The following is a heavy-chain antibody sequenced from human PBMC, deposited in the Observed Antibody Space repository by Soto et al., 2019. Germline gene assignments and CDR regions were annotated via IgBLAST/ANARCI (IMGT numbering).Heavy chain of an antibody. Sequence: EVQLLESGGGLVQPGGSLRLSCAASGFTFSTYAMSWVRQAPGKGLDLVSAISGSGGSTYYADSVKGRFTISRDNSKNTGYLHMISLRAEDTSVYYCAKAYYGFWSGYYLPLDYWGQGTLVAVSS. V-gene: IGHV3-23*01. CDR1: GFTFSTYA. CDR3: AKAYYGFWSGYYLPLDY. J-gene: IGHJ4*02. CDR2: ISGSGGST. D-gene: IGHD3-3*01.